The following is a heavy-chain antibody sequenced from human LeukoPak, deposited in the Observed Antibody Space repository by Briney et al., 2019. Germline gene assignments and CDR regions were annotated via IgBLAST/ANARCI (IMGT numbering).Heavy chain of an antibody. CDR1: GFTFSSYS. CDR3: ARDLHYYVAMDV. D-gene: IGHD3-10*02. CDR2: ISSSSSYI. V-gene: IGHV3-21*04. J-gene: IGHJ6*02. Sequence: GGSLRLSCAASGFTFSSYSMNWVRQAPGKGLEWVSSISSSSSYIYYADSVKGRFTISRDNAKNSLYLQMNSLRAEDTALYYCARDLHYYVAMDVWGQGTTVTVSS.